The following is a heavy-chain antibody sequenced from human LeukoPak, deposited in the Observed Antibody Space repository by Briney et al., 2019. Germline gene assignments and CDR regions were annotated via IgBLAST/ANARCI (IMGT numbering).Heavy chain of an antibody. V-gene: IGHV4-39*01. Sequence: SETLSLTCTVSGASFSSSTYYWGWIRQPPGKGLQWIGSIYYSGSTYYNPSLKSRVTMSVDTSKNQFSLKLSSVTAADTAVYYCARHAGGISATGTRPFDYWGQGTLVTVSS. D-gene: IGHD6-13*01. CDR2: IYYSGST. J-gene: IGHJ4*02. CDR1: GASFSSSTYY. CDR3: ARHAGGISATGTRPFDY.